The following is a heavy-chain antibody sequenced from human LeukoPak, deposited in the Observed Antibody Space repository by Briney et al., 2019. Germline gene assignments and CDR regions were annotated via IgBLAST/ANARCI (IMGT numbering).Heavy chain of an antibody. J-gene: IGHJ4*02. CDR1: GFTFSSYS. D-gene: IGHD6-13*01. CDR2: ISSSSSYI. Sequence: GGSLRLSCAASGFTFSSYSMNWVRQAPGKGLEWVSSISSSSSYIYYADSVKGRFTISRDNAKNSLYLQMNSLRAEDTAVYYCARDFQVQAAASDYWGQGTLVTVSS. V-gene: IGHV3-21*04. CDR3: ARDFQVQAAASDY.